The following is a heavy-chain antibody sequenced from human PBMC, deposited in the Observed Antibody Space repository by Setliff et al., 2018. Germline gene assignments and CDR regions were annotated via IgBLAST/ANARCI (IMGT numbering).Heavy chain of an antibody. J-gene: IGHJ5*02. CDR2: FYTSGIT. V-gene: IGHV4-4*07. CDR3: VTAASARSRWYDMGWFDP. Sequence: SETLSLTCTVSGGSITSYYWTWIRQPAGKGLEWIGHFYTSGITSYNPSLKSRVTIPVDTSKNQFSLKLSSVTAADTAVYYCVTAASARSRWYDMGWFDPWGQGTLVTVSS. D-gene: IGHD3-22*01. CDR1: GGSITSYY.